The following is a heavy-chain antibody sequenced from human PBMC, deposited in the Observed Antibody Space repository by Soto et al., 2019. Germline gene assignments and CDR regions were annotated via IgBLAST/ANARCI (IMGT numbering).Heavy chain of an antibody. D-gene: IGHD6-13*01. CDR2: IKYSGTT. V-gene: IGHV4-39*01. CDR1: GGSISSSRCH. J-gene: IGHJ5*02. Sequence: TSETLSLTCTVSGGSISSSRCHWGWIRQPPGKGLEWIASIKYSGTTFYNPSLKSRVTLSVDTSKNQFALKLSSVTAADTAVYYCARHGYSSSWFPLNWFDPWGQGTLVTVSS. CDR3: ARHGYSSSWFPLNWFDP.